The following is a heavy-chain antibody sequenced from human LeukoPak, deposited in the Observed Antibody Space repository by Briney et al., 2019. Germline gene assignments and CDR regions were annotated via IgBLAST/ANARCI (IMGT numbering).Heavy chain of an antibody. V-gene: IGHV1-24*01. CDR3: ARDPPAVVVPAASDY. J-gene: IGHJ4*02. Sequence: ASVKVSCKVSGYTLTELSMHWVRQAPGKGLEWMGGFDPEDGETIYAQKFQGRVTITEDTSTDTAYMELSSLRSEDTAVYYCARDPPAVVVPAASDYWGQGTLVTVSS. CDR1: GYTLTELS. D-gene: IGHD2-2*01. CDR2: FDPEDGET.